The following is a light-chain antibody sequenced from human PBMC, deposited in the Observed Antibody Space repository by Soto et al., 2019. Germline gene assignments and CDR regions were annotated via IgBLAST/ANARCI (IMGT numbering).Light chain of an antibody. V-gene: IGKV2-28*01. CDR2: LGY. CDR3: QQYGTSPWT. J-gene: IGKJ1*01. Sequence: DIVMTQSPLSLPVTPGEPASISCRSSQSLLHSNGYNYLDWYLQKPGQSPQLLIYLGYNRASGVHDRFSASGSGTDFSLTISRLEPEDFAVYYCQQYGTSPWTFGQGTKVDIK. CDR1: QSLLHSNGYNY.